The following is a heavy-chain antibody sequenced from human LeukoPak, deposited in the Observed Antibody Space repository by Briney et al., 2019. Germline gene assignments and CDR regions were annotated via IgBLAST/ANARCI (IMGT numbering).Heavy chain of an antibody. J-gene: IGHJ6*02. CDR2: ISSSGSTI. V-gene: IGHV3-11*01. CDR3: ARGGGENTAMVDNYYYGMDV. D-gene: IGHD5-18*01. CDR1: GFTFSDYY. Sequence: GGSLRLSCAASGFTFSDYYMSWIRQAPGKGLEWVSYISSSGSTIYYADSVKGRFTISRDNAKNSLYLQMNSLRAEDTAVYYCARGGGENTAMVDNYYYGMDVWGQGTTVTVSS.